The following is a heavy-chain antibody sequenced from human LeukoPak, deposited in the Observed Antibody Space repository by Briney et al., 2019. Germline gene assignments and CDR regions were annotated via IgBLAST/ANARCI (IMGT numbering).Heavy chain of an antibody. CDR3: TTDLSGLGQWLGN. Sequence: PGGSLRLSCAASGFTFSNAWMSWVRQAPGKGLEWVGRIKSRTDGGTTDYAAPVKGRFTISRDDSKTTLYLQMNSLKTEDTAVYYCTTDLSGLGQWLGNWGQGTLVTVSS. CDR1: GFTFSNAW. D-gene: IGHD6-19*01. V-gene: IGHV3-15*01. J-gene: IGHJ4*02. CDR2: IKSRTDGGTT.